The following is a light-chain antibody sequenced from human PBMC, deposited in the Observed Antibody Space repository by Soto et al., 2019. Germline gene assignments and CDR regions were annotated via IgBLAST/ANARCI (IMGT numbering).Light chain of an antibody. Sequence: IVLTQSPATLSLSPGERATLSFRASQSVNNYLAWYQQKPGQTPRLLIYDASKRATGIPARFSGSGSGTDFTLTISSLAPEDFAVYYCHQRYSWPLPFGGGTKVDI. J-gene: IGKJ4*01. V-gene: IGKV3-11*01. CDR2: DAS. CDR3: HQRYSWPLP. CDR1: QSVNNY.